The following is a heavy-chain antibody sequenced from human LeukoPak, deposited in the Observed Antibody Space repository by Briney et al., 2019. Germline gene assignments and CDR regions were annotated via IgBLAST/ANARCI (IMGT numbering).Heavy chain of an antibody. D-gene: IGHD5-18*01. V-gene: IGHV3-48*01. CDR2: ISSSSSTI. CDR1: GFTFSSYS. CDR3: ARHTAMAVLDY. J-gene: IGHJ4*02. Sequence: GGSLRLSCAASGFTFSSYSMNWVRQAPGKGLEWVSYISSSSSTIYYADSVKGRFTISRDNAKKSLYLQMNSLRAEDTAVYYCARHTAMAVLDYWGQGTLVTVSS.